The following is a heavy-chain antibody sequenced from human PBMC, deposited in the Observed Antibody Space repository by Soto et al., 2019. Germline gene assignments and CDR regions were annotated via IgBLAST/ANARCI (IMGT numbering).Heavy chain of an antibody. CDR2: IDSTSTAI. CDR3: ARDPFSSSGNEVDY. J-gene: IGHJ4*02. D-gene: IGHD6-13*01. V-gene: IGHV3-48*02. Sequence: EEQLVESGGGLVQPGGSLRLSCAASGFIFSRYRMNWVRQAPGKGLEGVAYIDSTSTAIYYADSVKGRFTISRDNAKNSLYLQMSSLRDEDTAVYYCARDPFSSSGNEVDYWGQGTLVTVSS. CDR1: GFIFSRYR.